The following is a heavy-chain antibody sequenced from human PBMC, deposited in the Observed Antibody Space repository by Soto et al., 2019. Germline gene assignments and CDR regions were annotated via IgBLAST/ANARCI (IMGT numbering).Heavy chain of an antibody. CDR1: GFSLSTSGLG. D-gene: IGHD4-17*01. CDR2: IYWDDDK. V-gene: IGHV2-5*02. CDR3: AHSPPPTVTTSAEYFQH. Sequence: QITLKESGPTLVKPTQTLTLTCTFSGFSLSTSGLGVGWIRQPPGKALEWLALIYWDDDKRYSPSLKSRLTVTKDTSKTQVVLTMTNMDPIDTATYYCAHSPPPTVTTSAEYFQHWGQGALVTVSS. J-gene: IGHJ1*01.